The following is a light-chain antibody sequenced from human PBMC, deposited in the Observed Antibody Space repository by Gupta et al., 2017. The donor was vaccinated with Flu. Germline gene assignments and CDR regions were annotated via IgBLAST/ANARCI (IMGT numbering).Light chain of an antibody. V-gene: IGLV1-44*01. Sequence: RVTISCSGSRSNIGSDTVNWYQQVPGTAPKLLIYTKNQRPSGVPDRFSGSKSGTSASLAISGLQSEDEAEYYCAAWDDSLKALVFGGGTKLTVL. J-gene: IGLJ3*02. CDR3: AAWDDSLKALV. CDR1: RSNIGSDT. CDR2: TKN.